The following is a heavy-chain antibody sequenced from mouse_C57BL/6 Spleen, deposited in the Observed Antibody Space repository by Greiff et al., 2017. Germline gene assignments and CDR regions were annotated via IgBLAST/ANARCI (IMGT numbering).Heavy chain of an antibody. D-gene: IGHD2-4*01. J-gene: IGHJ1*03. CDR1: GYTFTSYW. V-gene: IGHV1-64*01. CDR3: ARNWDDYDVGWYVDV. Sequence: QVQLKQPGAELVKPGASVKLSCKASGYTFTSYWMHWVKQRPGQGLEWIGMIHPNSGSTNYNEKFKSKATLTVDKSSSTAYMQLSSLTSEDSAVYYCARNWDDYDVGWYVDVWGTGTTVTVSS. CDR2: IHPNSGST.